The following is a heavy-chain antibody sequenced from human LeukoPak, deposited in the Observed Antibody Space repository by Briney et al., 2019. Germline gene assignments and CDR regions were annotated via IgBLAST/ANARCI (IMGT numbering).Heavy chain of an antibody. CDR3: ARDFSMSPLGAFDI. J-gene: IGHJ3*02. V-gene: IGHV1-18*01. D-gene: IGHD2/OR15-2a*01. CDR1: GYTFTSYG. Sequence: GASVKVSCKASGYTFTSYGISWVRQAPGQGLERMGWISAYNGNTNYAQKLQGRVTMTTDTSTSTAYMELRSLRSDDTAVYYCARDFSMSPLGAFDIWGQGTMVTVSS. CDR2: ISAYNGNT.